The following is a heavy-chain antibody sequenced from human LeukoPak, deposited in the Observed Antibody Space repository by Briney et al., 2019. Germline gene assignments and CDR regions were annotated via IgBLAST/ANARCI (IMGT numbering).Heavy chain of an antibody. CDR2: TYYRSKWYN. CDR1: GDSVSSNSAA. Sequence: SQTLSLTCAISGDSVSSNSAAWNWIRQSPSRGLEWLGRTYYRSKWYNDYAVSVKSRITINPDTSKNQFSLQLSSVTAADTAVYYCASSRGYSGYDSDYWGQGTLVTVSS. V-gene: IGHV6-1*01. D-gene: IGHD5-12*01. J-gene: IGHJ4*02. CDR3: ASSRGYSGYDSDY.